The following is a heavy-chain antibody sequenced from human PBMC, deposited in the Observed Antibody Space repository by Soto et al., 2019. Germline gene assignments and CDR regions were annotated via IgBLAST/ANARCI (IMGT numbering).Heavy chain of an antibody. CDR3: ARASSRWGSEAAY. V-gene: IGHV3-53*01. Sequence: EVQLVESEGGLIHPGGSLRLSCAASGLTVSGNYMGWVRQAPGKGLEWVSGIYSDGSTIYADSVKGRFTIFRDNSKNTLYLQMNSLRAEATAVYHCARASSRWGSEAAYWGQGTLVTVSS. J-gene: IGHJ4*02. D-gene: IGHD7-27*01. CDR1: GLTVSGNY. CDR2: IYSDGST.